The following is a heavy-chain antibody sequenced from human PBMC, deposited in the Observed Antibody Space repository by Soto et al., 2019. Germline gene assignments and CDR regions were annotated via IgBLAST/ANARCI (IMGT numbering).Heavy chain of an antibody. CDR3: ARVQLVEKFIDY. D-gene: IGHD1-1*01. CDR1: DDSISSYY. Sequence: SETLSLTCSVSDDSISSYYWSWIRQPPGKGLQWIGYVFYRGGTAYNPSLKSRVTISLDMSKKQFSLNLNSVTAADTAAYFCARVQLVEKFIDYWGQGTLVTVSS. V-gene: IGHV4-59*01. CDR2: VFYRGGT. J-gene: IGHJ4*02.